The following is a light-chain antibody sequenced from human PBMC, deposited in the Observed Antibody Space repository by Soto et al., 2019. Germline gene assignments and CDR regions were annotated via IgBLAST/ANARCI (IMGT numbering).Light chain of an antibody. J-gene: IGKJ1*01. Sequence: IVLTQSPGTLSLSPGERATLSCRASQSVGSNFLAWYQQKRGQAPRILIYAASNRASGIPDRFSGSGSGSDFPLTLRRLEPEDFAVYYCQQYGSPPWAFGQGTRVEI. CDR3: QQYGSPPWA. CDR2: AAS. V-gene: IGKV3-20*01. CDR1: QSVGSNF.